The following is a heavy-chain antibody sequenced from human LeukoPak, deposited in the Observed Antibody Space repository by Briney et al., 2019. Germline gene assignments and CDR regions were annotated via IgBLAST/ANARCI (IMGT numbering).Heavy chain of an antibody. CDR1: GGSISTYY. CDR2: IYYTGST. J-gene: IGHJ4*02. CDR3: ARDRGDGYDYFWDY. Sequence: SETLSLTCTVSGGSISTYYWSWIRQPPGKGLEWIGYIYYTGSTNYNPSLKSRVTISVDTSKNQFSLKLSSVTAADTAVYYCARDRGDGYDYFWDYWGQGTLVTVTS. D-gene: IGHD5-12*01. V-gene: IGHV4-59*01.